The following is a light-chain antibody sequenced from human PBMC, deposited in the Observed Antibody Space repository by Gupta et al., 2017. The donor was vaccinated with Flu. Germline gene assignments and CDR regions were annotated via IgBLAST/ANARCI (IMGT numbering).Light chain of an antibody. V-gene: IGLV1-40*01. J-gene: IGLJ2*01. CDR2: GNT. CDR3: QSYDNSLRGAI. Sequence: QSALTQPPSVSGAPGQRVSISCIGSSSNIGSDYPTHWYQHVPGTAPRLLIFGNTERPTGVPDRFSGSKSGNSASLTIAGLHSEDEADYYCQSYDNSLRGAIFGGGTKVNVL. CDR1: SSNIGSDYP.